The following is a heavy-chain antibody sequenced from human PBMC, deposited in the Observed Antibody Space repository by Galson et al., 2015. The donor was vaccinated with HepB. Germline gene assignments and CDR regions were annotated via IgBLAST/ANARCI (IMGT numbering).Heavy chain of an antibody. J-gene: IGHJ2*01. CDR3: AKDVSSSSVWYFDL. CDR2: ISGSSAST. D-gene: IGHD6-6*01. Sequence: LRLSCAASGFTFSTYVMSWVRQAPGKGLKWVSAISGSSASTYYADSVKGRFTISRDNSKNTLFLQMNSLRAEDTAVYYCAKDVSSSSVWYFDLWGRGTLVTVSS. V-gene: IGHV3-23*01. CDR1: GFTFSTYV.